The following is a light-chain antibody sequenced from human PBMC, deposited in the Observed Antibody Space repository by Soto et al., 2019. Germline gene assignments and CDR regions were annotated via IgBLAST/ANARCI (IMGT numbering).Light chain of an antibody. CDR1: SSDVGGYNY. CDR2: EVS. J-gene: IGLJ1*01. V-gene: IGLV2-14*01. CDR3: SSYTSSRTLLYV. Sequence: QSVLTQPASVSGSPGQSITISCTGTSSDVGGYNYVSWYQQHPGKAPKLMIYEVSNRPSGVSNRFSGSKSGNTASLTISGLQAEDEADYYCSSYTSSRTLLYVFGTGTKLTVL.